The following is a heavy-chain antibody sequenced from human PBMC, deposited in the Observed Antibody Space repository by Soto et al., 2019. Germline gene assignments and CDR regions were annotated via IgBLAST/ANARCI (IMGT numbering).Heavy chain of an antibody. CDR1: GGCISSYY. J-gene: IGHJ4*02. CDR2: IYYSGST. D-gene: IGHD3-22*01. Sequence: SETLSLSCAVSGGCISSYYWSWIRQPPGKGLEWIGYIYYSGSTNYNPSLKSRVTISVDTSKNQFSLRLSSVTAADTAVYYCASMRGGYDSRGYDYWGQGALVTVSS. CDR3: ASMRGGYDSRGYDY. V-gene: IGHV4-59*01.